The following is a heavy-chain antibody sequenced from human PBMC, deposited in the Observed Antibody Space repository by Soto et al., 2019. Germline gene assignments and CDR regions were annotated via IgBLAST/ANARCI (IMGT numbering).Heavy chain of an antibody. CDR1: GGSFSGYY. Sequence: NPSETLSLTCAVYGGSFSGYYWSWIRQPPGKGLEWIGEINHSGSTNYNPSLKSRVTISVDTSKNQFSLKLSSVTAADTAVYYCARGKVVGMVYYYYYGMDVWGQGTTVTSP. D-gene: IGHD2-8*01. J-gene: IGHJ6*02. V-gene: IGHV4-34*01. CDR2: INHSGST. CDR3: ARGKVVGMVYYYYYGMDV.